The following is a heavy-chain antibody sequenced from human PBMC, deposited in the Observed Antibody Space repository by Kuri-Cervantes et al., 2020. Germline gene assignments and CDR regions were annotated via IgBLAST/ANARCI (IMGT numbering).Heavy chain of an antibody. Sequence: LSLTCVASGFTFSSNAMSWVRQAPGQGLEWVSGISGSGAKTYYADSVKGRFTISRDNSKNTLYLQMNSLRAEDTAVYYCAKDLVTMVRGVFDYWGQGTLVTVSS. CDR1: GFTFSSNA. V-gene: IGHV3-23*01. CDR3: AKDLVTMVRGVFDY. CDR2: ISGSGAKT. D-gene: IGHD3-10*01. J-gene: IGHJ4*02.